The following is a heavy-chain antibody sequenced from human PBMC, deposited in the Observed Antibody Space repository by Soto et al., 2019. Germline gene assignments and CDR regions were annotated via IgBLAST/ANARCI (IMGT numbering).Heavy chain of an antibody. CDR1: GGSISSGGYY. CDR2: IYYSGST. D-gene: IGHD2-15*01. CDR3: ARVVAATQYYYYYYMDV. V-gene: IGHV4-31*03. Sequence: QVQLQESGPGLVKPSQTLSLTCTVSGGSISSGGYYWSWIRQHPGKGLEWIGYIYYSGSTYYNPSLKSRVTLSVDTSKNQFSLKLSSVTAADTAVYYCARVVAATQYYYYYYMDVCGKGTTVTVSS. J-gene: IGHJ6*03.